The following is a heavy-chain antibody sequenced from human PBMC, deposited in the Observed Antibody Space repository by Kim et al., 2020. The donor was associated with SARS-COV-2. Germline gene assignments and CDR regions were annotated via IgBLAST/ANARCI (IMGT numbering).Heavy chain of an antibody. CDR3: ARDGLSSGWYSYYYYGVDV. CDR2: ISSSSSYI. V-gene: IGHV3-21*01. J-gene: IGHJ6*02. CDR1: GFTFSSYS. D-gene: IGHD6-19*01. Sequence: GGSLRLSCAASGFTFSSYSMNWVRQAPGKGLEWVSSISSSSSYIYYADSVKGRFTLTRDNAKNSLYLQMNSLRAEDTAVYYCARDGLSSGWYSYYYYGVDVWGPGATVTVSS.